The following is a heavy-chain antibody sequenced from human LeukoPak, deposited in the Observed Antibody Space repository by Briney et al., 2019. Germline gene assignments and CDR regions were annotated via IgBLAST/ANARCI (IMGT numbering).Heavy chain of an antibody. Sequence: SVKVSCKASGGTFSSYAISWVRQAPGQGLEWMGGIIPIFGTANCAQKFQGRVTITADESTSTAYMELSSLRSEDTAVYYCASGLSSRDAFDIWGQGTMVTVSS. D-gene: IGHD2-15*01. CDR2: IIPIFGTA. J-gene: IGHJ3*02. V-gene: IGHV1-69*13. CDR1: GGTFSSYA. CDR3: ASGLSSRDAFDI.